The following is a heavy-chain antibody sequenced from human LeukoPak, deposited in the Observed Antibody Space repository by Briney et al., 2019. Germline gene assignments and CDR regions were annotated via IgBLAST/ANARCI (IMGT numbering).Heavy chain of an antibody. CDR1: GYTFTSYA. D-gene: IGHD3-3*01. CDR3: ARDFGVLRFLEWLSTGDAFDI. V-gene: IGHV1-18*01. CDR2: ISAYNGNT. Sequence: ASVKVSCKASGYTFTSYAMNWVRQAPGQGLEWMGWISAYNGNTNYAQKLQGRVTMTTDTSTSTAYMELRSLRSDDTAVYYCARDFGVLRFLEWLSTGDAFDIWGQGTMVTVSS. J-gene: IGHJ3*02.